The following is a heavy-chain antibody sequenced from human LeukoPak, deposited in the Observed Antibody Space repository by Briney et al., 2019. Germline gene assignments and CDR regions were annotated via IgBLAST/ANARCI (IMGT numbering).Heavy chain of an antibody. CDR2: IDTDGSST. CDR3: VRDFKVLGD. CDR1: GFTFSNYW. V-gene: IGHV3-74*01. J-gene: IGHJ4*02. D-gene: IGHD7-27*01. Sequence: VGSLRLSCAASGFTFSNYWMHWVRQAPGKGPVWVSIIDTDGSSTYYADFAKGRFTISRDNAKDTLYLQMYSLRAEDTAVYFCVRDFKVLGDWGQGTLVTVSS.